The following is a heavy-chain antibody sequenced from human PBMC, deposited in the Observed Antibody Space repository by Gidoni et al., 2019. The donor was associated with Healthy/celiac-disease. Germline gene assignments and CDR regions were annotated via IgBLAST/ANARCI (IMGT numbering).Heavy chain of an antibody. CDR3: AKDLSKWELLGY. Sequence: QVQLVESGGGVVQPGRSLRLSCAASGFTFSSYGMHWVRQAPGKGLEWVAVISYDGSNKYYADSVKGRFTISRDNSKNTLYLQMNSLRAEDTAVYYCAKDLSKWELLGYWGQGTLVTVSS. CDR1: GFTFSSYG. D-gene: IGHD1-26*01. CDR2: ISYDGSNK. V-gene: IGHV3-30*18. J-gene: IGHJ4*02.